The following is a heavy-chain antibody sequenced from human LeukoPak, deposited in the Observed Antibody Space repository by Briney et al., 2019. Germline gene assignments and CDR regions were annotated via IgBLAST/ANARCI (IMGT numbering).Heavy chain of an antibody. V-gene: IGHV4-39*01. CDR3: ARRNYYGSGSYSGNWFDP. CDR2: IYYSGST. CDR1: GGSISSSSYY. D-gene: IGHD3-10*01. Sequence: SETLSLTCTVSGGSISSSSYYWGWIRQPPGKGLEWIGSIYYSGSTYYNPSLKSRVTISVDTSKNQFSLKLSSVTAADTAVYYCARRNYYGSGSYSGNWFDPWGQGTLVTVSS. J-gene: IGHJ5*02.